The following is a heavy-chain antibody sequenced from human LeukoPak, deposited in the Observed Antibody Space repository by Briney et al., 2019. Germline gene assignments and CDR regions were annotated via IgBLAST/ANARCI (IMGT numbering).Heavy chain of an antibody. CDR1: NGSISSYY. Sequence: SETLSLTCTVSNGSISSYYWSWIRQPPGQGLEWIGYIYYRGSTNYNPSLRSRVTISVDTSKNQFSLNLRSVSAADTAVYYCVRDRGGHCGGDCYSVFGSWGQGTLVTVSS. CDR3: VRDRGGHCGGDCYSVFGS. D-gene: IGHD2-21*02. CDR2: IYYRGST. V-gene: IGHV4-59*01. J-gene: IGHJ4*02.